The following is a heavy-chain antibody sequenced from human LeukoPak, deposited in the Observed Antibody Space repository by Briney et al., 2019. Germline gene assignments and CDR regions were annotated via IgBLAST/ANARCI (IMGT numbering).Heavy chain of an antibody. CDR1: GGSISSSSYY. V-gene: IGHV4-39*01. CDR2: IYYSGST. Sequence: SETLSLTCTVSGGSISSSSYYWGWIRQPPGKGLEWIGSIYYSGSTYYNPSLKSRVTISVGTSKNQFSLKLSSVTAADTAVYYCARQEEGNFDYWGQGTLVTVSS. J-gene: IGHJ4*02. CDR3: ARQEEGNFDY.